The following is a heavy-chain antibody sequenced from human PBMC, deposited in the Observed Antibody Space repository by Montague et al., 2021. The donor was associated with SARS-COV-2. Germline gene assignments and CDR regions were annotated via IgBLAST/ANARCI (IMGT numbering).Heavy chain of an antibody. V-gene: IGHV4-39*01. CDR1: GGSIRSSSFY. J-gene: IGHJ4*02. CDR2: IYYSGST. D-gene: IGHD6-13*01. Sequence: SETLSLTCIVSGGSIRSSSFYWAWIRQPPGKGLEWIGSIYYSGSTYYEASLKSRLTISLETSKNQFSLNLTSVTAADTAVYYCARHIIAEAGIESSYFDSWGQGTLVTVSS. CDR3: ARHIIAEAGIESSYFDS.